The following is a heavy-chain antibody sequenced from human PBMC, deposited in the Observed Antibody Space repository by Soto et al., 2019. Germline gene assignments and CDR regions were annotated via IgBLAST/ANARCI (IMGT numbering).Heavy chain of an antibody. CDR3: ARGLRDSSSWYDY. D-gene: IGHD6-13*01. CDR2: INHSGST. J-gene: IGHJ4*02. Sequence: ASETLSLTCAVYGGSFSGYYWSWICQPPGKGLEWIGEINHSGSTNYNPSLKSRVTISVDTSKNQFSLKLSSVTAADTAVYYCARGLRDSSSWYDYWGQGTLVTVSS. V-gene: IGHV4-34*01. CDR1: GGSFSGYY.